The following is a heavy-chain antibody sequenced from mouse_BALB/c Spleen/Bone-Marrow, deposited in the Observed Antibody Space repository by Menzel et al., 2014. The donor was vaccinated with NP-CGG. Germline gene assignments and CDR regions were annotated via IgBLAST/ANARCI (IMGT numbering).Heavy chain of an antibody. D-gene: IGHD1-1*01. J-gene: IGHJ1*01. CDR1: GYSFTNYY. CDR3: TRSNYGYWFFDV. CDR2: INPSNGGT. Sequence: VQLQQSGAELVKPGASVKLSCKASGYSFTNYYMYWVKQWPGQGLEWIGEINPSNGGTNFNEKFKSKATLTVDKSSSTAFMQLSSLTSEDSAVYYCTRSNYGYWFFDVGGAGTSVTVSS. V-gene: IGHV1S81*02.